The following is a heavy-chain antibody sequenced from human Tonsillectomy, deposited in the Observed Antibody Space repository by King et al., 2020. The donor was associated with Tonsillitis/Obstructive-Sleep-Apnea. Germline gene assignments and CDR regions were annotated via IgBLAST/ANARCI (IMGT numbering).Heavy chain of an antibody. J-gene: IGHJ6*02. Sequence: VQLVESGGGLVQPGGSLRLSCAASGFKFKNYWMSWVRQAPGKGLEWVAYIKQDGSDKYYVDSVKGRFTISRDNGRSSLYLQMNSLRAEDTALYYCARGHYGLDVWGQGTTGIVS. CDR2: IKQDGSDK. CDR1: GFKFKNYW. CDR3: ARGHYGLDV. V-gene: IGHV3-7*03.